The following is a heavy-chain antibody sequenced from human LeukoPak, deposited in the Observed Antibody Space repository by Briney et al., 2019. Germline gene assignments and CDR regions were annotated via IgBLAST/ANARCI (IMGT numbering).Heavy chain of an antibody. Sequence: SETLSLTCSVSGGSLSSYYWSWVRQPPGKGRKGIGYIYYTGSTNYNLSLKSRVTISADTSKNQFSLKLSSVTAADTAVYYCARARGTVAIDYWGQGTLVTVSS. V-gene: IGHV4-59*08. CDR3: ARARGTVAIDY. CDR2: IYYTGST. D-gene: IGHD5-12*01. CDR1: GGSLSSYY. J-gene: IGHJ4*02.